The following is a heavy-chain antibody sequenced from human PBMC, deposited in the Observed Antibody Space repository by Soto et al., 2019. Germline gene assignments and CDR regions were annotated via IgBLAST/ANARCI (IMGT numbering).Heavy chain of an antibody. CDR2: IYYSGSA. D-gene: IGHD2-2*01. CDR1: GGSISSSTFY. J-gene: IGHJ3*02. V-gene: IGHV4-39*07. Sequence: SETLSLTCTVSGGSISSSTFYWGWIRQSPGKVLEWIGNIYYSGSAYYNPSLKSRVTMSVDTSKNQFSLKLTSVTAVDTAVYYCARGDYAKAFDIWGQGTTVTVS. CDR3: ARGDYAKAFDI.